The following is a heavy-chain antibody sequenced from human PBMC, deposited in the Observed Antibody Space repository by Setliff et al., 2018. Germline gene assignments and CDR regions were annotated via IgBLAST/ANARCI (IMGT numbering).Heavy chain of an antibody. CDR3: AKSGGDHCCPLYHHYYMDV. V-gene: IGHV3-20*04. CDR2: ITWNGRTI. Sequence: PGGSLRLSCEVSGFNFDDYGMTWVRQVPGKGLEWVSTITWNGRTITYADSVKGRFTISRDNARNSLYLQMDRLRPEDTAVYYCAKSGGDHCCPLYHHYYMDVWGTGTTVTVS. CDR1: GFNFDDYG. J-gene: IGHJ6*03. D-gene: IGHD2-21*02.